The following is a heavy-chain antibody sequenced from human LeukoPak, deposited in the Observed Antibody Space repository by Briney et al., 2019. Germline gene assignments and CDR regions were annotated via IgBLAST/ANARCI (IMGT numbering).Heavy chain of an antibody. Sequence: PSETLSLTCTVSGGSISSSSYYWGWIRQPPGKGLEWIGGIYYSGSTYYNPSLKSRVTISVDTSKNQFSLKLSSVTAADTAVYYCARRRMATIKSFDYWGQGTLVTVSS. D-gene: IGHD5-24*01. J-gene: IGHJ4*02. CDR3: ARRRMATIKSFDY. V-gene: IGHV4-39*01. CDR1: GGSISSSSYY. CDR2: IYYSGST.